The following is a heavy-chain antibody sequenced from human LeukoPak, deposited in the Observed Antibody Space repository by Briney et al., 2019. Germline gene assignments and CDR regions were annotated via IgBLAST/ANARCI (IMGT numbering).Heavy chain of an antibody. Sequence: GGSLRLSCAASGFTFSSYWMHWVRQAPGKGLVWVSRSNSDGSSTSYADPVKGRFTISRDNAKNTLYLQMNSLRAEDTAVYYCGGGTYYYFDYWGQGTLVTVSS. CDR1: GFTFSSYW. V-gene: IGHV3-74*01. CDR2: SNSDGSST. J-gene: IGHJ4*02. CDR3: GGGTYYYFDY. D-gene: IGHD3-16*01.